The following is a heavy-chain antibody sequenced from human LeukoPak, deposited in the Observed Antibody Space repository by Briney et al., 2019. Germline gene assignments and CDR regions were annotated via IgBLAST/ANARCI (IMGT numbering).Heavy chain of an antibody. CDR3: ARDGEYYYGSGSYFDY. Sequence: ASVKVSCKASGYTFTNYYIHWVRQAPGQGLEWMGIINPSGGTTNYAQKFQGRVTMTRDTSTSTVYMELSSLRSEDTAVYYCARDGEYYYGSGSYFDYWGQGTLVTVSS. D-gene: IGHD3-10*01. J-gene: IGHJ4*02. V-gene: IGHV1-46*01. CDR2: INPSGGTT. CDR1: GYTFTNYY.